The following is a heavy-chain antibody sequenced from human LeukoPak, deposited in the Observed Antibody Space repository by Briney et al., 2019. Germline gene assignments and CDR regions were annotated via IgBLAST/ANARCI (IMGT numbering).Heavy chain of an antibody. CDR3: AGDSLSDDSSGYYDF. J-gene: IGHJ4*02. V-gene: IGHV1-2*02. CDR1: GHTFTAYY. CDR2: INPKTLGT. D-gene: IGHD3-22*01. Sequence: ASVKVSCKASGHTFTAYYIHWVRQAPGHGLEWMGWINPKTLGTNYAQKFRGRVTLTRDTSITTVFMELSSLRSDDTAVYYCAGDSLSDDSSGYYDFWGQGALVTVST.